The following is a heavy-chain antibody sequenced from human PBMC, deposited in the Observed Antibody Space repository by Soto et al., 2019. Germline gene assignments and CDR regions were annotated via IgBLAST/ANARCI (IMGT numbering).Heavy chain of an antibody. CDR2: IYHSGST. J-gene: IGHJ6*02. Sequence: TLSLTCAVSGGSISSGGYSWSWIRQPPGKGLEWIGYIYHSGSTYYNPSLKSRVTISVDRSKNQFSLKLSSVTAADTAVYYCARGAHYDFWSGYYQSYGMDVWGQGTTVTVSS. CDR3: ARGAHYDFWSGYYQSYGMDV. CDR1: GGSISSGGYS. D-gene: IGHD3-3*01. V-gene: IGHV4-30-2*01.